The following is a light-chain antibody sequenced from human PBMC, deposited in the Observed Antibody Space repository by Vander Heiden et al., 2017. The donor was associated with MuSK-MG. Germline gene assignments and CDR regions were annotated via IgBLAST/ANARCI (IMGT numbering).Light chain of an antibody. Sequence: QPASVSGSPGQSLTIPCTGTSSDIGGYDYDSWYQQHPGKAPKLMIFDVSNRPSGVSNLFSGSKSDNTAPLTISRLQADDEANYYCSSYTRTTPVVFGGGTKLTVL. J-gene: IGLJ2*01. CDR1: SSDIGGYDY. CDR2: DVS. CDR3: SSYTRTTPVV. V-gene: IGLV2-14*01.